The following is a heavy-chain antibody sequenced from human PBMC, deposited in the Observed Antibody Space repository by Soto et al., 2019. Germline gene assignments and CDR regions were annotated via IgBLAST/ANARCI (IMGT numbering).Heavy chain of an antibody. Sequence: GGSLRLSCAASGFTFSSYGMHWVRQAPGKGLEWVAVISYDGSNKYYADSVKGRFTISRDNSKNTLYLQMNSLRAEDTAVYYCAKDPRYDFWKVYYYYYMDVWGKGTTVTVSS. J-gene: IGHJ6*03. CDR1: GFTFSSYG. CDR3: AKDPRYDFWKVYYYYYMDV. D-gene: IGHD3-3*01. V-gene: IGHV3-30*18. CDR2: ISYDGSNK.